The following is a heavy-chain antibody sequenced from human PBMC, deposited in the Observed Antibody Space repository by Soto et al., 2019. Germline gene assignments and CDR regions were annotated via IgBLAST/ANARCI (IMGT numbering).Heavy chain of an antibody. V-gene: IGHV4-31*03. CDR1: GGSISSGGYY. D-gene: IGHD3-10*01. J-gene: IGHJ6*02. CDR2: IYYSGST. CDR3: ARSRGSVLLWFGEFPYGMDV. Sequence: QVQLQESGPGLVKPSQTLSLTCTVSGGSISSGGYYWSWIRQHPGKGLEWIGYIYYSGSTYYNPSLKSRVTMSVDTSKNQFSLKLSSVTAADTAVYYCARSRGSVLLWFGEFPYGMDVWGQGTTVTVSS.